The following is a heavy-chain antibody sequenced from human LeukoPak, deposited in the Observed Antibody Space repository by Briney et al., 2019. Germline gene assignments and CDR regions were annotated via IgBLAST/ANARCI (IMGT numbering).Heavy chain of an antibody. CDR1: GGSISSYY. CDR2: IYYRGST. V-gene: IGHV4-59*01. D-gene: IGHD5-18*01. CDR3: ARTTEGGYTYDYFYYYYMDV. Sequence: SETLSLTCTVSGGSISSYYWSWIRQPPEKGLEWIGYIYYRGSTNYNPSLKSRVTISVDTSKNQFSLKLSSVTAADTAVYYCARTTEGGYTYDYFYYYYMDVWGKGTTVTISS. J-gene: IGHJ6*03.